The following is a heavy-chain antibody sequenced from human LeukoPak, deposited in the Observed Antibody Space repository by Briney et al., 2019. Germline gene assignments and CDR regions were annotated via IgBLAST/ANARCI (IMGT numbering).Heavy chain of an antibody. CDR1: GFTFSSYS. D-gene: IGHD3-10*01. CDR2: ISSSSSTI. J-gene: IGHJ4*02. V-gene: IGHV3-48*01. CDR3: ARDKFRFDN. Sequence: GGSLRLSCAASGFTFSSYSMNWVRQAPGKGLEWVSYISSSSSTIYYADSVKGRFTISRDNSKNTLYLQMNSLRAEDTAVYYCARDKFRFDNWGQGTLVTVSS.